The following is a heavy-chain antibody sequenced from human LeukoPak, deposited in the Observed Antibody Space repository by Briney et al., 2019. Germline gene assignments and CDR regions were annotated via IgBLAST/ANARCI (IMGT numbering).Heavy chain of an antibody. Sequence: GASVKVSCKASGYTFTGYFMHWVRQAPGQGLEWMGWINPNSGGTNNAQKFQGRVTMTRDTSISTAYMELSRLKSDDTAVYYCARDIRRNNSSHIDYWGQGALVTVSS. V-gene: IGHV1-2*02. D-gene: IGHD6-13*01. J-gene: IGHJ4*02. CDR2: INPNSGGT. CDR1: GYTFTGYF. CDR3: ARDIRRNNSSHIDY.